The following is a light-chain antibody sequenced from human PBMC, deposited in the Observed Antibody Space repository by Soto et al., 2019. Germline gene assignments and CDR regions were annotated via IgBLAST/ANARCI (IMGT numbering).Light chain of an antibody. J-gene: IGKJ4*01. CDR3: QQGYSIT. CDR2: AAS. CDR1: QSIGVV. Sequence: DIQMTQSPSSLSASVGDSVTITCRASQSIGVVLNWYQQKTGKAPKLLIYAASSLQSGVPARFSGSGSGTDCTLTIGSLQLEDFATYYCQQGYSITVGGGTNVEIK. V-gene: IGKV1-39*01.